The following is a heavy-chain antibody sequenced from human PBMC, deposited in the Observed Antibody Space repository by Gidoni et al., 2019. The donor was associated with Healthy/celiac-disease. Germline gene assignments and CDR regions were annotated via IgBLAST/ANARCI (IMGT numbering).Heavy chain of an antibody. V-gene: IGHV3-48*02. J-gene: IGHJ6*02. Sequence: EVQLVESGGGLVQPGGSLRLSCAASGFTFSSYSMNWVRQAPGKGLEWVSYISSSSSTIYYADSVKGRFTISRDNAKNSLYLQMNSLRDEDTAVYYCARDQDIVVVPAAYYYYYYGMDVWGQGTTVTVSS. CDR2: ISSSSSTI. CDR1: GFTFSSYS. D-gene: IGHD2-2*01. CDR3: ARDQDIVVVPAAYYYYYYGMDV.